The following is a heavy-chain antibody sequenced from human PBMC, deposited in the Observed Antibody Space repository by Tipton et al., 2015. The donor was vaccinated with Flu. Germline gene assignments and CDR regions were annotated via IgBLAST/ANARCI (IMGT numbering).Heavy chain of an antibody. V-gene: IGHV3-74*01. CDR3: ARDGDIVVVPAAIRYYYGMDV. CDR2: INSDGSST. D-gene: IGHD2-2*01. CDR1: GFTFSSYW. J-gene: IGHJ6*04. Sequence: SLRLSCAASGFTFSSYWMHWVRQAPGKGLVWVSRINSDGSSTSYADSVKGRFTISRDNAKNTLYLQMNSLRVEDTAVYYCARDGDIVVVPAAIRYYYGMDVWGKGTTVTVSS.